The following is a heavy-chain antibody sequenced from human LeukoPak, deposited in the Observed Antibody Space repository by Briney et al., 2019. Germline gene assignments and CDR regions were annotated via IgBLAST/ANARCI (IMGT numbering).Heavy chain of an antibody. D-gene: IGHD3-16*01. Sequence: ASVKVSCKASGYTFTSYDINWVRQATGQGLEWMGWMNPNSGNTGYAQKFQGRVTMTRNTSISTAYMELSSLRSEDTAVYYCARVPRGKGRYYYYYGMDVWGQGTTVTVSS. CDR2: MNPNSGNT. J-gene: IGHJ6*02. CDR1: GYTFTSYD. V-gene: IGHV1-8*01. CDR3: ARVPRGKGRYYYYYGMDV.